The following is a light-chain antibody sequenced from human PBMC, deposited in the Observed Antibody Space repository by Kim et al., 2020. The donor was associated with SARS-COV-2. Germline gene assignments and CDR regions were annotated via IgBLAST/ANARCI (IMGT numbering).Light chain of an antibody. J-gene: IGLJ2*01. Sequence: SYELTQPPSVSVSPGQTASITCSGDALPKQYAYWYQQKPGQAPVMVINKDSERPSGTPERFSGSGSGTIVTLTISGVQAEDEADYYCQSADSSGTYVLFG. CDR2: KDS. CDR1: ALPKQY. CDR3: QSADSSGTYVL. V-gene: IGLV3-25*03.